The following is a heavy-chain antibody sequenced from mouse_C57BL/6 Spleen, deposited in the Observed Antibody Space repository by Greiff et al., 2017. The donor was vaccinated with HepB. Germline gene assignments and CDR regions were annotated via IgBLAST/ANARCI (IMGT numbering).Heavy chain of an antibody. CDR1: GYSITSGYY. CDR3: ARDYGNYRNYFDY. D-gene: IGHD2-1*01. Sequence: EVQLVESGPGLVKPSQSLSLTCSVTGYSITSGYYWNWIRQFPGNKLEWMGYISYDGSNNYNPSLKNRISITRDTSKNQFFLKLNSVTTEDTATYYCARDYGNYRNYFDYWGQGTTLTVSS. J-gene: IGHJ2*01. V-gene: IGHV3-6*01. CDR2: ISYDGSN.